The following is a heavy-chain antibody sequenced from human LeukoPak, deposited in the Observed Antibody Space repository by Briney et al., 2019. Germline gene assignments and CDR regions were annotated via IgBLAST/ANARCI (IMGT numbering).Heavy chain of an antibody. V-gene: IGHV4-30-4*01. CDR2: IYYSGST. D-gene: IGHD3-22*01. CDR3: ARDSHHYYDSSGYYSYFDY. Sequence: SETLSLTCTVSGGSISSGDYYWSWIRQPPGKGLEWIGYIYYSGSTYYNPSLKSRVTISVYTSKNQFSLKLSSVTAADTAVYYCARDSHHYYDSSGYYSYFDYWGQGTLVTVSS. J-gene: IGHJ4*02. CDR1: GGSISSGDYY.